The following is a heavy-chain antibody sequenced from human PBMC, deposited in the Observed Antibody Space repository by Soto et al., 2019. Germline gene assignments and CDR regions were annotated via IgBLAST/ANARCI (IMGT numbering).Heavy chain of an antibody. J-gene: IGHJ6*02. Sequence: SETLSLTCTVSGGAISSGDYYWSGIRQPPGKGLEWIGYIYYSGSTYYNLSLKSRVTISVDTSKNQFSLKLSSVTAADTAVYYCARARNVGSSSWYGGVDYYYYGMDVWGQGTTVTVS. CDR3: ARARNVGSSSWYGGVDYYYYGMDV. CDR2: IYYSGST. V-gene: IGHV4-30-4*01. D-gene: IGHD6-13*01. CDR1: GGAISSGDYY.